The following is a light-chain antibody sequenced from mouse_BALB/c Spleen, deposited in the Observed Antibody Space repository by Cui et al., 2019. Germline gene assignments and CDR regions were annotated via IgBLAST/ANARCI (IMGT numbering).Light chain of an antibody. CDR3: QQYSSYYT. Sequence: DIVMTQSHKLMSTSVGDRVSITCKASQDVGTAVAWYQQKPGQSPKLLFYWASTRHTGVPDRFTGSGSGTDFTLTISNVQSEDLADYFCQQYSSYYTFGGGTKLEIK. CDR1: QDVGTA. CDR2: WAS. J-gene: IGKJ2*01. V-gene: IGKV6-23*01.